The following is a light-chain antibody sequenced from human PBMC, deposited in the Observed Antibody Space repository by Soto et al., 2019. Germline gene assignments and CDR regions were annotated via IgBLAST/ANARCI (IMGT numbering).Light chain of an antibody. CDR1: HTVGTY. Sequence: EIVLTQSPATLSLSPGERATLSCRSSHTVGTYLAWYQKKPGQAPRLLIYGLSNRATGIPARFSGSGSGTDFSLTTSRLEAEDSAIYYCQQRTNGPPLFTFGPGTKVAIK. V-gene: IGKV3-11*01. CDR2: GLS. CDR3: QQRTNGPPLFT. J-gene: IGKJ3*01.